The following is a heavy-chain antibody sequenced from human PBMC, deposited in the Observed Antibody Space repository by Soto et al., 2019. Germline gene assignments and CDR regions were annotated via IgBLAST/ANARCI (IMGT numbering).Heavy chain of an antibody. J-gene: IGHJ5*02. CDR3: ARALSRYSSSSGWFDP. CDR2: INHSGST. V-gene: IGHV4-34*01. Sequence: QVQLQQWGAGLLKPSETLSLTCAVYGASFSGYYWSWIRQPPGKGLEWIGEINHSGSTNYNPSLKSRVTISVDTSKSQFSLKLSSVTAADTAGYDCARALSRYSSSSGWFDPWGQGTLVTVSS. D-gene: IGHD6-6*01. CDR1: GASFSGYY.